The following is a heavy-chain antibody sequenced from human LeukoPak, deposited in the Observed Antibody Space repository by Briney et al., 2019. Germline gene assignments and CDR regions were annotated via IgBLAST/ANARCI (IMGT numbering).Heavy chain of an antibody. V-gene: IGHV3-48*03. CDR2: VSRGGDTK. D-gene: IGHD4-11*01. CDR3: ARTTMTRRFDY. Sequence: GGSLRLSCAASGFXFSSYEINWVRQAPGKGLEWVLYVSRGGDTKYYADSVKGRFTVSRDNARNSMYLQMNSLRAEDTAVYYCARTTMTRRFDYWGQGTLVTVSS. CDR1: GFXFSSYE. J-gene: IGHJ4*02.